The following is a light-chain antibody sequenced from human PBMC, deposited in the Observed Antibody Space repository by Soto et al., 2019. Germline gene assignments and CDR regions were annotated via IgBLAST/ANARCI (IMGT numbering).Light chain of an antibody. V-gene: IGLV7-43*01. CDR2: STS. J-gene: IGLJ2*01. Sequence: QAVVTQEPSLTVSPGGTVTLTCASTTGTVTIGHYPNWLQQKPGQAPRTLIYSTSNKHSWTPALFSGSLLGGKAALTLSGVQPEDEAEYYCLLYFGGAVVFGGGTKLTVL. CDR1: TGTVTIGHY. CDR3: LLYFGGAVV.